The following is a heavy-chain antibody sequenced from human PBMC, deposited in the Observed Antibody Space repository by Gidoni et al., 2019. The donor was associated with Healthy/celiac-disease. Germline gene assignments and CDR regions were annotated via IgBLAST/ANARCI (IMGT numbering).Heavy chain of an antibody. J-gene: IGHJ6*02. Sequence: EVQLLESGGGLVQPGGSLRLSCAASGFTFSSYAMSWVRQAPGKGLEWVSAISGSGGSTYYADSVKGRFTISRDNSKNTLYLQMNSLRAEDTAVYYCAKGLMIVVVKGRGMDVWGQGTTVTVSS. CDR3: AKGLMIVVVKGRGMDV. CDR2: ISGSGGST. D-gene: IGHD3-22*01. CDR1: GFTFSSYA. V-gene: IGHV3-23*01.